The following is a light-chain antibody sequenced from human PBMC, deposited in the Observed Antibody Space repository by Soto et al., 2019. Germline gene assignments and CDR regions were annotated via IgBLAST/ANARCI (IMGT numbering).Light chain of an antibody. CDR2: DAS. CDR1: QSVNRD. Sequence: EIGWTQTPGTLSLSAGEKATLSCRAIQSVNRDLAWYQQQPGQAPRLLIFDASNRAPGVPARFSGSGSGTDFTLTVSSLEPEDFAVYYCQQRTSWPPSITFGQGTRLEIK. J-gene: IGKJ5*01. CDR3: QQRTSWPPSIT. V-gene: IGKV3-11*01.